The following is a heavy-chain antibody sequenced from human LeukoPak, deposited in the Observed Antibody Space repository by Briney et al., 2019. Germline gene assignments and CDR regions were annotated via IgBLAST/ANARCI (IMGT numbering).Heavy chain of an antibody. CDR1: GGSISSRGYY. CDR2: IYYSGST. Sequence: SETLSLTCTVSGGSISSRGYYWGWIRQPPGTGLDWIGNIYYSGSTYYNPSLKSRVTISVDTSKNQFSLNLSSVTAADTAVYYCARSKGLDYFDYWGQGTLVTVSS. CDR3: ARSKGLDYFDY. V-gene: IGHV4-39*01. J-gene: IGHJ4*02.